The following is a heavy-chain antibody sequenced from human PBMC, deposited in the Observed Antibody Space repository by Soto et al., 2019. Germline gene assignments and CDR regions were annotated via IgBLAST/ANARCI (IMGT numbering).Heavy chain of an antibody. D-gene: IGHD3-22*01. J-gene: IGHJ6*03. CDR3: ARRIEVAAADGVGYYYYLDV. CDR2: LYYSGTT. CDR1: GDSISAYF. Sequence: SETLSLTCTVSGDSISAYFWIWIRQPPGKGLEWIGYLYYSGTTNYNPSLKSRLTMSVDTSKNQFSLKLSSVTAADTAVYYCARRIEVAAADGVGYYYYLDVWGKGTSVTVSS. V-gene: IGHV4-59*08.